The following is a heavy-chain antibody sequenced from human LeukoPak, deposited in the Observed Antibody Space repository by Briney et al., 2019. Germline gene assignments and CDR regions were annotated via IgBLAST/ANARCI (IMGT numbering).Heavy chain of an antibody. D-gene: IGHD6-19*01. CDR2: INPNSGGT. J-gene: IGHJ4*02. V-gene: IGHV1-2*02. CDR3: ARGAVAVAGMGLDY. Sequence: ASVKVSCKASVYTFTGYYMHWVRQAPGRGLEWMGWINPNSGGTNYAQKFQGRVTMTRDTSISTAYMELSRLRSDDTAVYYCARGAVAVAGMGLDYWGQGTLVTVSS. CDR1: VYTFTGYY.